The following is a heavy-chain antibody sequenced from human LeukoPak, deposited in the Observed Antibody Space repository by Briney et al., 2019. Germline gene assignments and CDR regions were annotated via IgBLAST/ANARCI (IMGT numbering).Heavy chain of an antibody. D-gene: IGHD6-13*01. CDR2: IKSQSDGGAL. V-gene: IGHV3-15*01. J-gene: IGHJ3*02. CDR1: GFNFTNAW. CDR3: GSQIAGAVDM. Sequence: GGSLRLSCVASGFNFTNAWMNWVRQAPGKGPEWLGRIKSQSDGGALAYAIPVQRRFSISRDDSKNTVYLQMNSLKTEDTAVYYCGSQIAGAVDMWGQGTMVTVSS.